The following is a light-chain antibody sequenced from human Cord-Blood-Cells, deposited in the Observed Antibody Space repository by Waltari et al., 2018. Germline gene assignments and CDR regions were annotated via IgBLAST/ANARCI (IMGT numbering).Light chain of an antibody. CDR1: PSVSSSY. J-gene: IGKJ1*01. Sequence: DIVLTQSPGTLSLSPGERATLSCRASPSVSSSYLAWYQQKPGQAPRLRIYGASSRATGIPDKCSGRGSVTDFTVTISRLEPEDFAVYYCQQYGSSWTFGQGTKVEIK. CDR2: GAS. CDR3: QQYGSSWT. V-gene: IGKV3-20*01.